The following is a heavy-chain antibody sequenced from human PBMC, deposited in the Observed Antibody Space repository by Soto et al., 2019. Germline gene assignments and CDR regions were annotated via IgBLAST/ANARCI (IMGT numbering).Heavy chain of an antibody. CDR2: IYYTGNT. J-gene: IGHJ5*02. Sequence: QLQLQESRPGLVKPSETLSLSCTVSGGSISSSNNFWGWIRQPPGKGLEWIGTIYYTGNTYYNPSLKSRLNISVDTSRNQFSLRLSSVTAADTAVYYCARQGRCSISSCYDVGSPYNYFNPWGQGTLVTVST. V-gene: IGHV4-39*01. CDR3: ARQGRCSISSCYDVGSPYNYFNP. D-gene: IGHD2-2*01. CDR1: GGSISSSNNF.